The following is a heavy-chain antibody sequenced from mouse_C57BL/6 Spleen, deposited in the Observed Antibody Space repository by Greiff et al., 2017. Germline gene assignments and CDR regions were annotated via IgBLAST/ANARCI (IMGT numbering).Heavy chain of an antibody. CDR3: ARRNDYDLDY. J-gene: IGHJ2*01. V-gene: IGHV5-6*02. CDR1: GFTFSSYG. Sequence: EVKLVESGGDLVKPGGSLKLSCAASGFTFSSYGMSWVRQTPDKRLEWVATISSGGSYTYYPDSVKGRSTISRDNATNTPYLQMLSLQSADTAMYYCARRNDYDLDYWGKGTTLTVSS. CDR2: ISSGGSYT. D-gene: IGHD2-4*01.